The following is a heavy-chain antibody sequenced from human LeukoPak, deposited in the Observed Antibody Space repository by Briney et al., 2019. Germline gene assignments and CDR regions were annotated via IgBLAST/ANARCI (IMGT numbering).Heavy chain of an antibody. CDR2: AYYTGTI. D-gene: IGHD3-10*01. J-gene: IGHJ4*02. CDR1: GGSISGSVYY. V-gene: IGHV4-39*01. CDR3: QAYYGSGTYSDF. Sequence: SETLSLTCTVSGGSISGSVYYWGWLRQPPGKGLEWIGSAYYTGTIYYNPSLESRVTISVDTSKNQYSLNLHSMTAADTAVYYCQAYYGSGTYSDFWGQGTLVTVSS.